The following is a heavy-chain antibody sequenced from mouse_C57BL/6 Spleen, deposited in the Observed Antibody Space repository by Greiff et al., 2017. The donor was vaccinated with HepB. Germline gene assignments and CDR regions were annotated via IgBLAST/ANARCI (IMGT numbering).Heavy chain of an antibody. D-gene: IGHD1-1*01. CDR1: GYPFTDHT. V-gene: IGHV1-78*01. CDR3: ARRANYYGSSDY. CDR2: IYPRDGST. Sequence: QVQLQQSDAELVKPGASVKISCKVSGYPFTDHTIHWMKQRPEQGLEWIGYIYPRDGSTKYNEKFKGKTTLTADKTSSTAYMQLNSLTSEDSAVYFCARRANYYGSSDYWGQGTTLTVSS. J-gene: IGHJ2*01.